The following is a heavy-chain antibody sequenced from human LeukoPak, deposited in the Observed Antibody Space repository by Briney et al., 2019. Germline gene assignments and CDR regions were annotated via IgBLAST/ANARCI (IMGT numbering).Heavy chain of an antibody. CDR2: IYTSGST. D-gene: IGHD3-16*02. Sequence: SETLSLTCTVSGGSISGYYWSWIRQPAGKGLEWIGRIYTSGSTNYNPSLKSRVTISVDTSKNQFSLKLSSVTAADTAVYYCARSPYYDYVWGSYRYPYYFDYWGQGTLVTVSS. V-gene: IGHV4-4*07. CDR3: ARSPYYDYVWGSYRYPYYFDY. CDR1: GGSISGYY. J-gene: IGHJ4*02.